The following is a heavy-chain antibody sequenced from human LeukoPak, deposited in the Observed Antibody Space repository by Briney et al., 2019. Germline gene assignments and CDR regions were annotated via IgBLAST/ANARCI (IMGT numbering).Heavy chain of an antibody. CDR3: ARAPFLEWLAYDY. J-gene: IGHJ4*02. CDR1: GGSISSSY. Sequence: SETLSLTCTVSGGSISSSYWSWIRQPPGKGLEWIGYIYYSGSTNYNPSLKSRVTISVDTSKNQFSLKLSSVTAADTAVYYCARAPFLEWLAYDYWGQGILVIVSS. D-gene: IGHD3-3*01. V-gene: IGHV4-59*01. CDR2: IYYSGST.